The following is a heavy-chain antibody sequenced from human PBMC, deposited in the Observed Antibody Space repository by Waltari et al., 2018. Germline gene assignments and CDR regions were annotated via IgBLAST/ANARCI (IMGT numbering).Heavy chain of an antibody. CDR1: GGSFSGYY. D-gene: IGHD3-3*01. J-gene: IGHJ2*01. Sequence: QVQLQQWGAGLLKPSETLSLTCAVYGGSFSGYYWSWIRQPPGKGREWVGEINHSGSTNYNPSLKSRVTISVDTSKNQFSLKLSSVTAADTAVYYCARDQTFLEWLSHTGYFDLWGRGTLVTVSS. CDR2: INHSGST. V-gene: IGHV4-34*01. CDR3: ARDQTFLEWLSHTGYFDL.